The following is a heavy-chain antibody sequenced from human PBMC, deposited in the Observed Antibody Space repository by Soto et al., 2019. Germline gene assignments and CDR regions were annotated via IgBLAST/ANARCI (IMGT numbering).Heavy chain of an antibody. CDR1: GFTFSSYG. CDR3: ARAYSDAFDI. J-gene: IGHJ3*02. D-gene: IGHD2-15*01. V-gene: IGHV3-30*03. CDR2: ISYDGSNK. Sequence: AGGSLRLSCAASGFTFSSYGMHWVRQAPGKGLEWVAVISYDGSNKYYADSVKGRFTISRDNAKNSLYLQMSSLRAEDTAVYYCARAYSDAFDIWGQGTMVTVSS.